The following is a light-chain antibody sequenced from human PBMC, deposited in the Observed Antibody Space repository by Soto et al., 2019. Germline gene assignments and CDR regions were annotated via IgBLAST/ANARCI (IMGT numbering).Light chain of an antibody. CDR1: SSDVGGYNY. V-gene: IGLV2-8*01. Sequence: QSALTQPPSASGSPGQSVTISCTGTSSDVGGYNYVSWYQQHPGKAPKLMIYEVSKRPSGVPDRFSGSKSGNTASLTISGLQAEDEADYYCCSYAGSSTDVVFGGGTKLTVL. CDR2: EVS. CDR3: CSYAGSSTDVV. J-gene: IGLJ2*01.